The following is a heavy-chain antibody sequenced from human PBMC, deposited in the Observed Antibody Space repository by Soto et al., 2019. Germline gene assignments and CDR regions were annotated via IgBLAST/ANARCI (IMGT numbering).Heavy chain of an antibody. V-gene: IGHV3-33*01. Sequence: QVQLVESGGGVVQPGRSLRLSCAASGFTFSSYGMHWVRQAPGKGLEWVAVIWYDGSNKYYADSVKGRFTISRDNSKNTLYLQMNSLRAEDTAVYYCAREYGYSYGSGYGMDVWGQGTTVTVSS. CDR3: AREYGYSYGSGYGMDV. CDR2: IWYDGSNK. CDR1: GFTFSSYG. J-gene: IGHJ6*02. D-gene: IGHD5-18*01.